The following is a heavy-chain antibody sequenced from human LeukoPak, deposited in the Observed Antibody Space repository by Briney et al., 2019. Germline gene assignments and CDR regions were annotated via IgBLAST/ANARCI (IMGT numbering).Heavy chain of an antibody. V-gene: IGHV3-23*01. J-gene: IGHJ4*02. CDR1: GFTFSSYV. CDR3: ARYCGAASCYSGLDY. CDR2: IGNSGRDT. Sequence: GGSLRLSCAASGFTFSSYVMTWVRQAPGRGLEWVSSIGNSGRDTYYADSMKGRFTISRDNSKSTLFLHMSSLRAGDTAIYYCARYCGAASCYSGLDYWGQGALVTVSS. D-gene: IGHD2-15*01.